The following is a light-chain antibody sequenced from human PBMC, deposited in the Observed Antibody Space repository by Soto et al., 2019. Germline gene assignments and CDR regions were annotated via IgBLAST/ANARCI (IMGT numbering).Light chain of an antibody. V-gene: IGKV3-15*01. CDR3: QQYNNWPLLT. J-gene: IGKJ4*01. Sequence: ERVMTQSPATLSVSPGERATLSCRASQSVSSNLAWYQQKPGQAPRLLIYGASTRATDIPARFSGSGSGTEFTLTISSLQSEDFALYYCQQYNNWPLLTFGGGNKVEIK. CDR2: GAS. CDR1: QSVSSN.